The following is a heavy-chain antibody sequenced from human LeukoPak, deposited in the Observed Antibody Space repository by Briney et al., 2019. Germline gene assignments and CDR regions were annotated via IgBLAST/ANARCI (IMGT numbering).Heavy chain of an antibody. CDR3: AREGQSCSGGSCYSMGYYGMDV. J-gene: IGHJ6*04. CDR1: GGSISSGDYY. V-gene: IGHV4-30-4*01. D-gene: IGHD2-15*01. Sequence: SEPLSLPCSVSGGSISSGDYYWSWSCQPPGKGLEWIGYIYYIVRTYYNPSLKSRVTISVDTSKNQFSLKLRSVTAADTAVYYCAREGQSCSGGSCYSMGYYGMDVWGKGTTVTVSS. CDR2: IYYIVRT.